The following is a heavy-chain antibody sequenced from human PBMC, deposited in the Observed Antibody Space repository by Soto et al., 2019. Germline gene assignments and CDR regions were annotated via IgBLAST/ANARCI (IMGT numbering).Heavy chain of an antibody. CDR2: INPSGGST. V-gene: IGHV1-46*01. J-gene: IGHJ3*02. D-gene: IGHD3-22*01. Sequence: ASVKVSCKASGYTYTGYYMHWVRQAPGQGLEWMGIINPSGGSTSYAQKFQGRVTMTRDTSTSTVYMELSSLRSEDTAVYYCAGSYYDSSGYYYSAAFDIWGQGTMVTVSS. CDR1: GYTYTGYY. CDR3: AGSYYDSSGYYYSAAFDI.